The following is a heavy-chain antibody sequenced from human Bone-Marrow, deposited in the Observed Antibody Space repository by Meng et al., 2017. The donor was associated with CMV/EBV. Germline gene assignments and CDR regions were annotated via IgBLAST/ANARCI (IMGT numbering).Heavy chain of an antibody. CDR2: ISYDGSNK. V-gene: IGHV3-30-3*01. CDR3: AKDRGIAVAGTGDY. J-gene: IGHJ4*02. D-gene: IGHD6-19*01. CDR1: GFTFSSYA. Sequence: GESLKISCAASGFTFSSYAMHWVRQAPGKGLEWVAVISYDGSNKYYADSVKGRFIISRDNSKNTLYLQMNSLRAEDTAVYYCAKDRGIAVAGTGDYWGQGTLVTVSS.